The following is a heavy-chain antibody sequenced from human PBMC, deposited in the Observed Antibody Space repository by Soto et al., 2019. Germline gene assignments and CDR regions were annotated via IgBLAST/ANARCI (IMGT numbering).Heavy chain of an antibody. Sequence: GGSLRLSCAASGFTVSSNYMSWVRQAPGKGLEWVSVIYSGGSTYYADSVKGRFTISRDNSKNTLYLQMNSLRAEDTAVYYCARVDEMEYGDYTVYNWFDPWGQGTLVTVSS. V-gene: IGHV3-66*01. CDR3: ARVDEMEYGDYTVYNWFDP. CDR2: IYSGGST. D-gene: IGHD4-17*01. CDR1: GFTVSSNY. J-gene: IGHJ5*02.